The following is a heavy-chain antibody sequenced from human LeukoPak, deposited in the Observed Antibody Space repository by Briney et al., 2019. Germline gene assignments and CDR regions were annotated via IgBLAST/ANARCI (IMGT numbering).Heavy chain of an antibody. J-gene: IGHJ4*02. CDR2: ISWNSGSI. CDR1: GFTFSSYW. Sequence: GGSLRLSCAASGFTFSSYWMPWVRQAPGKGLEWVSGISWNSGSIGYADSVKGRFTISRDNAKNSLYLQMNSLRAEDTALYYCAKVDEGWQQLVNWGQGTLVTVSS. CDR3: AKVDEGWQQLVN. V-gene: IGHV3-9*01. D-gene: IGHD6-13*01.